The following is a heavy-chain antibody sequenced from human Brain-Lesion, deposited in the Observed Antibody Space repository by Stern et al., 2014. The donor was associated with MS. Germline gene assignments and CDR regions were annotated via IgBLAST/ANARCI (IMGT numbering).Heavy chain of an antibody. CDR3: ARGVGDY. D-gene: IGHD3-16*01. CDR2: INRDGSDT. V-gene: IGHV3-74*02. CDR1: GFNFSSYW. Sequence: EDQLVASGGGLVQPGGSLRLSCAASGFNFSSYWTHWVRQFPEKGLFWVSQINRDGSDTSYADSVKGRFSISRDNIRNMLYLRMTSLRAEDTAVYYCARGVGDYWGQGARVTVSS. J-gene: IGHJ4*02.